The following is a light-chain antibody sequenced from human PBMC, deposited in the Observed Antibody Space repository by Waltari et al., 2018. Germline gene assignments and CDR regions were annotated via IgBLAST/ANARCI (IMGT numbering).Light chain of an antibody. CDR1: SGHSTHI. CDR3: ETGGHGTWV. Sequence: QLVLTQSPSASASLGASVKLTCTLDSGHSTHIVACPQQHPEKGPRYLMKGNSDGSHTKGEDIPDRFSGSSSGAERYLTISSVQSEDEADYYCETGGHGTWVFGGGTKLTVL. J-gene: IGLJ3*02. V-gene: IGLV4-69*02. CDR2: GNSDGSH.